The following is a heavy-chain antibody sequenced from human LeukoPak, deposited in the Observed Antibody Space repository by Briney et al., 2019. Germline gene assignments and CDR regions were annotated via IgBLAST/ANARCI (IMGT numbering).Heavy chain of an antibody. CDR1: GGSISSSSYY. V-gene: IGHV4-39*01. Sequence: SETLSLTCTVSGGSISSSSYYWGWIRQSPGKGLEWIGSIYYSGSTYYNPSLKSRVTLSVDTSKNQFSLKLSSVTAADTAVYYCARQTETYYYGSGSPNWFDPWGQGTLVTVSS. CDR3: ARQTETYYYGSGSPNWFDP. D-gene: IGHD3-10*01. J-gene: IGHJ5*02. CDR2: IYYSGST.